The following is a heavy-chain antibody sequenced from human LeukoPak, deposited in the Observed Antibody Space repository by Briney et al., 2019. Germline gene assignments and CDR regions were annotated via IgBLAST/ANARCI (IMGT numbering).Heavy chain of an antibody. V-gene: IGHV3-11*04. CDR2: LTSGGVSA. CDR1: GFTLSDYS. CDR3: ASSLNTVMVSPYYLEY. Sequence: SGRSLRLSCAASGFTLSDYSMTWVRQAPGQGPEWISFLTSGGVSAFYADSVRGRFTVSRDDARNSLSLYMNTLRADDTAVYYCASSLNTVMVSPYYLEYWGPGTLVTVSS. J-gene: IGHJ4*02. D-gene: IGHD5-18*01.